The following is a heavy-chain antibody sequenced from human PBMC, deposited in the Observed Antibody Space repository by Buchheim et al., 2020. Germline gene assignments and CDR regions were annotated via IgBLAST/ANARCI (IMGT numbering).Heavy chain of an antibody. V-gene: IGHV3-13*04. CDR3: ARDPSGRGMDV. J-gene: IGHJ6*02. CDR2: VGMAGDT. Sequence: EVQLVESGGGLVQPGGSLRLSCAASGFTLSSYDMQWVRQVSGKGLEWVSAVGMAGDTHYSGSVRGRFTISRENAKNSVYLQMNNLRAGDTAVYYCARDPSGRGMDVWGQGTT. CDR1: GFTLSSYD.